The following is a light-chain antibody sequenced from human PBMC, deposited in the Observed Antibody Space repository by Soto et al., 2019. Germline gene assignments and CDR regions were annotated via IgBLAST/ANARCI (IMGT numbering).Light chain of an antibody. CDR2: EVN. CDR3: TSYTSSNTLV. J-gene: IGLJ3*02. V-gene: IGLV2-14*01. CDR1: SRDVGGYNY. Sequence: SALTQPASVSGSPGQSITISCTGTSRDVGGYNYVSWYQHHPGKAPKLVIYEVNNRPSGISDRFSGSKSGNTASLTISGLQAEDEADYYCTSYTSSNTLVFGGGTKLTVL.